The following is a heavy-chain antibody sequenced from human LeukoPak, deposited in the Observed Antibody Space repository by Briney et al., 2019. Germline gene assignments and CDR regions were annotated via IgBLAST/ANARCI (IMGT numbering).Heavy chain of an antibody. Sequence: SGTLSLTCTVSGVSISPYYWGWIRQPPGKGLEWIGFIYYSGTTNYNPSLKSRVTISVDTSKNQSSLRMISVTAADTAVYYCARDLKIGYNSGWYSFDYWGQGILVTVSS. CDR1: GVSISPYY. CDR3: ARDLKIGYNSGWYSFDY. J-gene: IGHJ4*02. V-gene: IGHV4-59*01. CDR2: IYYSGTT. D-gene: IGHD6-19*01.